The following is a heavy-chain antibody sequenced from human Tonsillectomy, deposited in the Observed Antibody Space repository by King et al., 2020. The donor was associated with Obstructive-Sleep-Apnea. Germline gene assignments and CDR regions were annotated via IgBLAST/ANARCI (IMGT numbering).Heavy chain of an antibody. J-gene: IGHJ6*02. V-gene: IGHV1-69*01. CDR3: ARDLDEIVVVAPANYQYYGMDV. Sequence: QLVQSGAEVKKPGSSVKVSCKASGGTFSSYAISWVRQAPGQGLEWMGGIIPIFGTANYAQKFQGRVTITADESTSTAYMELSSLGSEDTAVYYCARDLDEIVVVAPANYQYYGMDVWGQGTTVTVSS. CDR2: IIPIFGTA. CDR1: GGTFSSYA. D-gene: IGHD2-2*01.